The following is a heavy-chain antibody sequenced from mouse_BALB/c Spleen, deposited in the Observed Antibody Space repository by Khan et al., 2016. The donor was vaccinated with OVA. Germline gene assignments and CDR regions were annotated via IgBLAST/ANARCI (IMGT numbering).Heavy chain of an antibody. CDR2: IDPFNGST. CDR1: GYSFTSYY. J-gene: IGHJ3*01. Sequence: VQLKESGPELKKPGASVKISCKASGYSFTSYYIHWVKQSHGKSLEWIGYIDPFNGSTSYNQKFKGKATLTVDKSSSTAYMHFSSLTSEDSAVYYYAGLDYVAWFAYWGQGTLVTVSA. CDR3: AGLDYVAWFAY. V-gene: IGHV1S135*01. D-gene: IGHD2-4*01.